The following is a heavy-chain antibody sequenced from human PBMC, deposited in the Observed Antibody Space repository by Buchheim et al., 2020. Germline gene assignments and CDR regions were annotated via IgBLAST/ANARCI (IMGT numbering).Heavy chain of an antibody. V-gene: IGHV3-15*01. CDR1: GFTVTNAW. CDR2: IKSKTDGETI. Sequence: EVQLVESGGDLVKPGGSLRLSCAASGFTVTNAWMSWVRQAPGKGLEWVGRIKSKTDGETIDYAAPVKGRFTISRDDSKNTLYLQMNSLKTEDTAVYYCTTDLGDCSGGSCFTAGHYYYYYGMDVWGQGTT. J-gene: IGHJ6*02. CDR3: TTDLGDCSGGSCFTAGHYYYYYGMDV. D-gene: IGHD2-15*01.